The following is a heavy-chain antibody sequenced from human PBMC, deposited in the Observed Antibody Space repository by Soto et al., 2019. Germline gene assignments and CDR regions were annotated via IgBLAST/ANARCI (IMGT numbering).Heavy chain of an antibody. J-gene: IGHJ6*02. Sequence: PSEIRSLTCTVSGGSISSGDYYWSWIRQPPGKGLEGIGYIYYSGGTYCNPSLKSRVTISVDTSKNQFSLKLSSVTAADTAVYYSASHPIQLWTPVKAFPSYYYYAMDVWGQGTTVTVSS. CDR2: IYYSGGT. CDR3: ASHPIQLWTPVKAFPSYYYYAMDV. CDR1: GGSISSGDYY. V-gene: IGHV4-30-4*02. D-gene: IGHD5-18*01.